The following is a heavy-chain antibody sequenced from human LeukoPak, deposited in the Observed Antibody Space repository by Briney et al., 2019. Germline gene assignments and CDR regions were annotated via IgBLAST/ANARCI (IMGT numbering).Heavy chain of an antibody. J-gene: IGHJ4*02. CDR3: ASRNYGEEY. Sequence: GGSLRLSCVGSGFPFSSYTLFWVRQAPGKGLERVSSISYSSSYIYYGDSVKGRFTISRDNTKNSLNLQMDSLRTEDTAVYYCASRNYGEEYWGQGTLVTVSS. CDR2: ISYSSSYI. V-gene: IGHV3-21*06. CDR1: GFPFSSYT. D-gene: IGHD4-17*01.